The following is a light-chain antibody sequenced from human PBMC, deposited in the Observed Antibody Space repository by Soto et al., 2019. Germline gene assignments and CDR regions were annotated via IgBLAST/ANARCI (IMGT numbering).Light chain of an antibody. Sequence: QSVLTQPASVSGSPGQSITISCTGTSSDVGSYNLVSWYQHYPAKAPRLLVSEVTKRPSGVSDRFSGSKSGNTASLTISGLQAEDESDYYCCSYAGPSTWVFGGGTKLTVL. CDR3: CSYAGPSTWV. CDR2: EVT. V-gene: IGLV2-23*02. J-gene: IGLJ3*02. CDR1: SSDVGSYNL.